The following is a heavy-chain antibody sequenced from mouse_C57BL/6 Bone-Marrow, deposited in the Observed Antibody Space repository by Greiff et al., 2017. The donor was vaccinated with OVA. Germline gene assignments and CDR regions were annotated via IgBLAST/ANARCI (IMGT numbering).Heavy chain of an antibody. J-gene: IGHJ4*01. CDR1: GFTFSSYA. Sequence: HLVESGEGLVTPGGSLKLSCAASGFTFSSYAMSWVRQTPEKRLEWVAYICSGGDYIYYADTVKGRCNISRDNARKTMYLQMSSLKSEDTAMYYCTRGYYYRNEPDDWGKGTSVTVSS. CDR2: ICSGGDYI. CDR3: TRGYYYRNEPDD. D-gene: IGHD2-5*01. V-gene: IGHV5-9-1*02.